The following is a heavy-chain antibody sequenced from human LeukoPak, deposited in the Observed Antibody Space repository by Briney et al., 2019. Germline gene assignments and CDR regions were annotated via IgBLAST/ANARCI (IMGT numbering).Heavy chain of an antibody. D-gene: IGHD4-23*01. J-gene: IGHJ4*02. CDR2: IYYSGTT. CDR3: ARPYGGNPGYFDY. V-gene: IGHV4-39*01. Sequence: SETLSLTCTVSGGSISSNSEYCGWIRQPPGKGLEWIGNIYYSGTTYYNPSLKSRVTISVDTSKSQFSLKLSSVTAADTAVYYCARPYGGNPGYFDYWGQGTLVPVSS. CDR1: GGSISSNSEY.